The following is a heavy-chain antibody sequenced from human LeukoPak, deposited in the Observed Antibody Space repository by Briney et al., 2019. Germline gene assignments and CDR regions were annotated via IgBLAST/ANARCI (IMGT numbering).Heavy chain of an antibody. CDR1: GFTFSSYD. J-gene: IGHJ5*02. Sequence: GGSLRLSCAASGFTFSSYDMIWVRQAPGKGLEWVSSISSTGNLIYYADSLKGRFTVSRDNAKNSLYLQMNSLRAEDTAVYYCARDSSPPDYGDTYGWFDPWGQGTLVTVSS. CDR3: ARDSSPPDYGDTYGWFDP. V-gene: IGHV3-21*01. CDR2: ISSTGNLI. D-gene: IGHD4-17*01.